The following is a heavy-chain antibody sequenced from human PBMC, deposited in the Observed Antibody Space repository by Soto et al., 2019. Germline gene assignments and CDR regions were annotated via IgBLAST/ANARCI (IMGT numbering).Heavy chain of an antibody. V-gene: IGHV3-30-3*01. Sequence: XEFLSLSCEASGFPFSKYDIHWVRQAPGKGLEWVAVILYDGTKKYYTDSVKGRFTISRDNSNNTLYLQMNSLRAEDTAVYYCPREGGVPSAIGHYYYGIEVWGQGATVTVS. CDR2: ILYDGTKK. J-gene: IGHJ6*02. D-gene: IGHD2-2*02. CDR1: GFPFSKYD. CDR3: PREGGVPSAIGHYYYGIEV.